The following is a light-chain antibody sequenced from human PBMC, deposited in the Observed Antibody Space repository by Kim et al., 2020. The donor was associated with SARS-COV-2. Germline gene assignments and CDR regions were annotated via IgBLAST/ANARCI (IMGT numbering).Light chain of an antibody. CDR2: EVS. V-gene: IGLV2-23*02. J-gene: IGLJ2*01. CDR1: CNDVGSYNL. Sequence: GQSIITSCTGTCNDVGSYNLLSWHQQPTGNAPHLIIYEVSQRPSGVSSRFSGSKSGNTASPTISGLPAEDAADYCRSSYVGSYVVFGGGTQLTAL. CDR3: SSYVGSYVV.